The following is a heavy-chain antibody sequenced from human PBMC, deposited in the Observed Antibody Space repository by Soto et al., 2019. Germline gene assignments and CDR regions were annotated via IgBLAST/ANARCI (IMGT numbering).Heavy chain of an antibody. D-gene: IGHD6-6*01. CDR2: IYPGDSDT. J-gene: IGHJ6*02. V-gene: IGHV5-51*01. CDR3: AVSSEYSSSSDIGYGMDV. CDR1: GYSFTSYW. Sequence: PGESLKISCKGSGYSFTSYWIGWVRQMPGKGLEWMGIIYPGDSDTRYSPSFQGQVTISADKSISTAYLQWSSLKASDTAMYYCAVSSEYSSSSDIGYGMDVWGQGTTVTVSS.